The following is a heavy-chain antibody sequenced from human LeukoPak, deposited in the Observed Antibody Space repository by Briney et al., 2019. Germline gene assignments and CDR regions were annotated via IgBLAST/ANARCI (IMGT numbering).Heavy chain of an antibody. J-gene: IGHJ4*02. CDR2: ISRNSGSI. CDR1: GFTFDDYA. D-gene: IGHD3-10*01. V-gene: IGHV3-9*01. Sequence: GGSLRLSCAASGFTFDDYAMHWVRQAPGKGLEWVSGISRNSGSIGYADSVKGRFTISRDNAKNSLYLQMNSLRAEDTALYYCAKDIEPREYYGSGPIDYWGQGTLVTVSS. CDR3: AKDIEPREYYGSGPIDY.